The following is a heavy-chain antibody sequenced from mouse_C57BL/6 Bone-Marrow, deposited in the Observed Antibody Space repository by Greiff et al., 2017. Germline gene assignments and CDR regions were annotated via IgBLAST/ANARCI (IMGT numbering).Heavy chain of an antibody. Sequence: VQLQQSGPELVKPGASVKISCKASGYSFTGYYMHWVKQSHGNILAWIGYIYPYTGVSSYNQQFKGKATLTGDKSSSTAYMELRSLTSEDAAVYYCARLGWYFGVWGTGTTVTVSS. CDR3: ARLGWYFGV. V-gene: IGHV1-31*01. J-gene: IGHJ1*03. CDR1: GYSFTGYY. CDR2: IYPYTGVS. D-gene: IGHD3-3*01.